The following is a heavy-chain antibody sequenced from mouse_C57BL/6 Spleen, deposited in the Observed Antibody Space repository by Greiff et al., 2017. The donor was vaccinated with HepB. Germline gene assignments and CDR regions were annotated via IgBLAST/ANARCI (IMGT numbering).Heavy chain of an antibody. CDR2: IHPNSGST. V-gene: IGHV1-64*01. CDR1: GYTFTSYW. D-gene: IGHD2-4*01. J-gene: IGHJ3*01. Sequence: VQLQQPGAELVKPGASVKLSCKASGYTFTSYWMHWVKQRPGQGLEWIGMIHPNSGSTNYNEKFKSKATLTVDKSSSTAYMQLSSLTSEDSAVYYCARIYDYDGGRFAYWGQGTLVTVSA. CDR3: ARIYDYDGGRFAY.